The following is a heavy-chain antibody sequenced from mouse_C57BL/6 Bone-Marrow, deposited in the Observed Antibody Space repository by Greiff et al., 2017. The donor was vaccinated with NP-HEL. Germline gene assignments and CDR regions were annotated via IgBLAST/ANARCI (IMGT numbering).Heavy chain of an antibody. J-gene: IGHJ1*03. V-gene: IGHV1-63*01. CDR1: GYTFTNYW. CDR3: ARIPYYYGSSYWYFDV. Sequence: QVQLQQSGAELVRPGTSVKMSCKASGYTFTNYWIGWAKQRPGHGLEWIGDIYPGGGYTNYNEKFKGKATLTADKSSSTAYMQFSSLTSEDSAIYYCARIPYYYGSSYWYFDVWGTGTTVTVSS. CDR2: IYPGGGYT. D-gene: IGHD1-1*01.